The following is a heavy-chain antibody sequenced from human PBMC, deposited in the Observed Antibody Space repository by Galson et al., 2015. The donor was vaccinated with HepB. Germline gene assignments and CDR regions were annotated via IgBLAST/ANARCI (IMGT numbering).Heavy chain of an antibody. D-gene: IGHD3-22*01. CDR3: ARAARYYYDSSGHYNPLDY. CDR2: ISSSSSYM. CDR1: GFTFSSYN. J-gene: IGHJ4*02. V-gene: IGHV3-21*01. Sequence: LRLSCAASGFTFSSYNMNWVRQAPGKGLEWVSSISSSSSYMYYTDSVKGRFTISRDNAKNSLFLQMNSLRVEDTAVYYCARAARYYYDSSGHYNPLDYWGQGTLVAVSS.